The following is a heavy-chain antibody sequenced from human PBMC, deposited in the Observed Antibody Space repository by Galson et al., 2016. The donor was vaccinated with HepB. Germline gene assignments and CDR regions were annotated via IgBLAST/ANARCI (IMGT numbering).Heavy chain of an antibody. Sequence: SVKVSCKASGYTFTSYGISWVRQAPGQGLEWMGWISAYNGNTNYAQKFQGRVTMTTDTSTSTAYMELRSLRSDDTAVYYCARDAPYYVDYQFFDYWGQGTLVTVSS. CDR3: ARDAPYYVDYQFFDY. J-gene: IGHJ4*02. CDR2: ISAYNGNT. D-gene: IGHD4-17*01. CDR1: GYTFTSYG. V-gene: IGHV1-18*01.